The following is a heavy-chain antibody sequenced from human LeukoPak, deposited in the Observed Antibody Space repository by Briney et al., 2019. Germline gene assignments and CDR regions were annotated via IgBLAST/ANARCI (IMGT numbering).Heavy chain of an antibody. V-gene: IGHV1-2*02. CDR2: INPNSGGR. D-gene: IGHD1-7*01. CDR3: ARGRSVTVPETTKLFDQ. CDR1: GYTFTGYY. J-gene: IGHJ4*02. Sequence: GASVTVSCKASGYTFTGYYLHWVRQAPGQGLEWMAWINPNSGGRSYAQKFRGRVTMARDTSISTAYMELSRLRSDDTAVYYCARGRSVTVPETTKLFDQWGPGILVTVSS.